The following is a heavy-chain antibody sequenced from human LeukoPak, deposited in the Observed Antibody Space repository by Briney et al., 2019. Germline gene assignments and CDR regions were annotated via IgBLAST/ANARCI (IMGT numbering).Heavy chain of an antibody. CDR1: AYSFTPYA. CDR3: ARDGYCSGGSCYFFSPY. J-gene: IGHJ4*02. D-gene: IGHD2-15*01. Sequence: GASVKVSCKTSAYSFTPYAMHWVRQAPGQGLEWMGWINPNIGSTNYAQKFQGRVTMTRDTSSSTAYMELSRLRSDDTAVYYCARDGYCSGGSCYFFSPYWGQGTLVTVSS. V-gene: IGHV1-2*02. CDR2: INPNIGST.